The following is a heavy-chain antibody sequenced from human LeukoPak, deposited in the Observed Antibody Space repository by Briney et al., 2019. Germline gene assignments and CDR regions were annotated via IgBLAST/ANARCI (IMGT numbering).Heavy chain of an antibody. CDR1: GGSISSSSYY. Sequence: PSETLSLTCTVSGGSISSSSYYWGWIRQPPGKGLEWIGSIYYSGSTYYNPSLKSRVTISVDTSKNQFSLKLSSVTAADTAVYYCASSPRYCSSTSCYGDYFDYWGQGTLVTVSS. V-gene: IGHV4-39*07. J-gene: IGHJ4*02. D-gene: IGHD2-2*01. CDR3: ASSPRYCSSTSCYGDYFDY. CDR2: IYYSGST.